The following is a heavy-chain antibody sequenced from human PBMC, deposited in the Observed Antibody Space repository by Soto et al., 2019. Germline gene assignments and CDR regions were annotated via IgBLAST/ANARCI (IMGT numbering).Heavy chain of an antibody. V-gene: IGHV5-51*01. CDR1: GYSFTSYW. Sequence: GESLKISCKGSGYSFTSYWIGWVRQMPGKGLEWMGIIYPGDSDTRYSPSFQGQVTISADKSISTAYLQWSSLKASDTAMYYCARTAVAGLYYYYGVDVWGQGTTVTVSS. D-gene: IGHD6-19*01. CDR2: IYPGDSDT. CDR3: ARTAVAGLYYYYGVDV. J-gene: IGHJ6*02.